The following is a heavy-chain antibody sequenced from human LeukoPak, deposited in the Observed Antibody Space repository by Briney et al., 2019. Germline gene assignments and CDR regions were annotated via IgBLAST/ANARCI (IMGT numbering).Heavy chain of an antibody. D-gene: IGHD1-26*01. CDR3: TVSISPGIDH. CDR1: GFTFSSYA. V-gene: IGHV3-30*14. J-gene: IGHJ4*02. CDR2: ISYDENNR. Sequence: GGSLGLSCAASGFTFSSYAMHWVRQAPGKGLEWVAVISYDENNRYYADSVKGRFTISRDNSKNTLYLQMDSLKTEDTAIYYCTVSISPGIDHWGQGTLVTVSS.